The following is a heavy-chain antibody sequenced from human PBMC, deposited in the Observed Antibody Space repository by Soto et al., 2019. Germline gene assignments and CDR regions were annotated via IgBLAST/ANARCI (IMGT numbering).Heavy chain of an antibody. D-gene: IGHD3-9*01. CDR3: ARGAFYDILTCSTMDYFDY. V-gene: IGHV1-46*01. CDR1: GYTFTSYY. CDR2: INPSGGST. J-gene: IGHJ4*02. Sequence: ASVKVSCKASGYTFTSYYMHWVRQAPGQGLEWMGIINPSGGSTSYAQKFQGRVTMTRDTSTSTVYMELSSLRSEDTAVYYCARGAFYDILTCSTMDYFDYWGQGTLVTVSS.